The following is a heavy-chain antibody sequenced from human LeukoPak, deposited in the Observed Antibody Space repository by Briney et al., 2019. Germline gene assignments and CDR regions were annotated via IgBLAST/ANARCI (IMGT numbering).Heavy chain of an antibody. J-gene: IGHJ4*02. D-gene: IGHD6-19*01. V-gene: IGHV3-23*01. Sequence: GGSLTLSCRASGFTFSNYAMIWVRQAPGKALEWVSSITGSGGTTYYADSGRGRFTISRDNSKNTLFLQMNRLGAEDTAVYYCVKGSGRAVAATGKDHFDSWGQGTLVTVSS. CDR1: GFTFSNYA. CDR2: ITGSGGTT. CDR3: VKGSGRAVAATGKDHFDS.